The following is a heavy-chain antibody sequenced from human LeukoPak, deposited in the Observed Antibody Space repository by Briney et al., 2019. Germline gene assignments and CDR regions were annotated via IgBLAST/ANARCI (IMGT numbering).Heavy chain of an antibody. V-gene: IGHV1-69*06. CDR2: IIPIFGTA. Sequence: SVKVSCKASGGTFSSYAISWVRQAPGQGLEWMGGIIPIFGTANYAQKFQGRVTITADKSTSTAYMELSSLRSEDTAVYYCARGGHPYCGGDCYPAFDYWGQGTLVTVSS. J-gene: IGHJ4*02. CDR3: ARGGHPYCGGDCYPAFDY. CDR1: GGTFSSYA. D-gene: IGHD2-21*02.